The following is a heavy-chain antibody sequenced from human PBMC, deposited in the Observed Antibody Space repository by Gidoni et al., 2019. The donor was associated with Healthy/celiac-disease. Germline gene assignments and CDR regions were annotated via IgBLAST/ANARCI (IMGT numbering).Heavy chain of an antibody. D-gene: IGHD2-21*01. CDR3: AREAYCGGDCYNGGFDY. Sequence: QVQLVESGGGVVQPGRSLRLSCAASGFPFSSYAMHWVRQAPGKGLEWVAVISYDGSNKYYADSVKGRFTISRDNSKNTLYLQMNSLRAEDTSVYYCAREAYCGGDCYNGGFDYWGQGTLVTVSS. CDR1: GFPFSSYA. V-gene: IGHV3-30-3*01. CDR2: ISYDGSNK. J-gene: IGHJ4*02.